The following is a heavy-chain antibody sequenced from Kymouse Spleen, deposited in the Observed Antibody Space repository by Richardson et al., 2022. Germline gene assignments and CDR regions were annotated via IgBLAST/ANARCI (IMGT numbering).Heavy chain of an antibody. Sequence: EVQLVESGGGLVQPGRSLRLSCAASGFTFDDYAMHWVRQAPGKGLEWVSGISWNSGSIGYADSVKGRFTISRDNAKNSLYLQMNSLRAEDTALYYCAKDHDFWSGYYFDYWGQGTLVTVSS. CDR1: GFTFDDYA. CDR2: ISWNSGSI. J-gene: IGHJ4*02. V-gene: IGHV3-9*01. CDR3: AKDHDFWSGYYFDY. D-gene: IGHD3-3*01.